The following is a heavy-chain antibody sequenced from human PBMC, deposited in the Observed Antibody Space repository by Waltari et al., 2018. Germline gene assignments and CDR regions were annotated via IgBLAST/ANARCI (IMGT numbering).Heavy chain of an antibody. CDR2: ISYDGSTK. V-gene: IGHV3-30*04. CDR3: ARDGDSYFYGSRADY. J-gene: IGHJ4*02. D-gene: IGHD3-10*01. CDR1: GFTFGRYA. Sequence: QVQLVESGGGVVKSGKSLRLSCAASGFTFGRYAMHWVHQAPGKGLEWVALISYDGSTKYYVASVKGRFTLSRDNFRSTLYLQMNDLRVEDTAVYYCARDGDSYFYGSRADYWGQGTLATVSS.